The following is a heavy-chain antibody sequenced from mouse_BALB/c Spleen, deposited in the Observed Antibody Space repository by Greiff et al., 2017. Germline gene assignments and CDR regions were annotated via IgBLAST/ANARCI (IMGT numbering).Heavy chain of an antibody. J-gene: IGHJ3*01. D-gene: IGHD2-1*01. Sequence: EVKLQESGPGLVKPSQSLSLTCSVTGYSITSGYYWNWIRQFPGNKLEWMGYISYDGSNNYNPSLKNRISITRDTSKNQFFLKLNSVTTEDTATYYCAREGGNYGFAYWGQGTLVTVSA. CDR1: GYSITSGYY. CDR3: AREGGNYGFAY. V-gene: IGHV3-6*02. CDR2: ISYDGSN.